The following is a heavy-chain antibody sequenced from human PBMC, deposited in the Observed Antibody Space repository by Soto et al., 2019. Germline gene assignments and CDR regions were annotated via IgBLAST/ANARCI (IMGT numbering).Heavy chain of an antibody. J-gene: IGHJ6*02. V-gene: IGHV1-69*01. D-gene: IGHD6-13*01. CDR1: GGMFSSYA. Sequence: QVQLVQSGAAVKKPGSSVKVSCKASGGMFSSYAISWVRQAPGQVLEWMGGVITIFGTANYAQKFQGRVTITDDESTSTAYIELSSRRSEDTAVYYCAKDSFRAHSSNLYYYHCYDIDVWGQGTTVTVSS. CDR3: AKDSFRAHSSNLYYYHCYDIDV. CDR2: VITIFGTA.